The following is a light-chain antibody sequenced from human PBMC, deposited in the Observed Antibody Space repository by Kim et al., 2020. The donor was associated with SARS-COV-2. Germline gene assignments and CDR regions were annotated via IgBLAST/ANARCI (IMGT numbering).Light chain of an antibody. CDR2: AAS. V-gene: IGKV1-NL1*01. CDR3: QQYYSTPRA. CDR1: QGISNS. J-gene: IGKJ1*01. Sequence: ACVEDGVTVTCRASQGISNSLAWYQQKPGKAPKILLYAASTLESGVPSRFSGSGSGTDYTLTISSLQPEDFATYYCQQYYSTPRAFGQGTKVDIK.